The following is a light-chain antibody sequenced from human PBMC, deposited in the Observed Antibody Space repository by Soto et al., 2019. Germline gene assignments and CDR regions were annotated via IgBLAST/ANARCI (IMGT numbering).Light chain of an antibody. CDR2: GAS. V-gene: IGKV3-20*01. CDR3: QQYGSSPIA. J-gene: IGKJ2*01. Sequence: EIVLTQSPGTLSLSPGERATLSCRASQRVSSSYLAWYQQKPGQAPRRLIYGASSRATGIPDRFSGSGSGTDFTLTISRLEPEEFAVYYCQQYGSSPIAFGQGTNLEIK. CDR1: QRVSSSY.